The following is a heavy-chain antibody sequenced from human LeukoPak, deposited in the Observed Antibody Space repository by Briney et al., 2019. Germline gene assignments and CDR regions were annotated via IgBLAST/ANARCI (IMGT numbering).Heavy chain of an antibody. V-gene: IGHV4-59*08. J-gene: IGHJ4*02. CDR2: IYYSGST. CDR3: ARVGVAVAGTRGDY. D-gene: IGHD6-19*01. CDR1: GGSISSYY. Sequence: PSETLSLTCTVSGGSISSYYWSWIRQPPGKGLEWIGYIYYSGSTNYNPSLKSRVTISVDTSKNQFSLKLSSVTAADTAVYYCARVGVAVAGTRGDYWGQGTLVTVSS.